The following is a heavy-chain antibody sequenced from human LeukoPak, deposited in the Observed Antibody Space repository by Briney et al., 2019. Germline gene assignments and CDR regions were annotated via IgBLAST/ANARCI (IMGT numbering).Heavy chain of an antibody. V-gene: IGHV4-59*01. Sequence: SETLSLTCTVSGGSISSYYWSWIRQPPGKGLEWIGYIYYSGSTNYNPSLKSRVTISVDTSKNQFSLKLSSVAAADTAVYYCARANSSGWWERPTPSRGGELDYWGQGTLVTVSS. CDR2: IYYSGST. D-gene: IGHD6-19*01. CDR3: ARANSSGWWERPTPSRGGELDY. CDR1: GGSISSYY. J-gene: IGHJ4*02.